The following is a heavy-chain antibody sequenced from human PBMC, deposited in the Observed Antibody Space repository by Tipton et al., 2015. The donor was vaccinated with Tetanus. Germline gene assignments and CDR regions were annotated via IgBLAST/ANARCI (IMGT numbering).Heavy chain of an antibody. CDR3: ARYNSYFYAMDV. J-gene: IGHJ6*02. V-gene: IGHV4-30-2*01. CDR2: IYDSGTT. D-gene: IGHD5-24*01. Sequence: TLSLTCVLSGGSISRGAYSWSWIRQPPGKGLEWIGYIYDSGTTYSNPSLKSRVTISVGETKRQFSLNLTSVTAADTAVYYCARYNSYFYAMDVWGQGTTVTVSS. CDR1: GGSISRGAYS.